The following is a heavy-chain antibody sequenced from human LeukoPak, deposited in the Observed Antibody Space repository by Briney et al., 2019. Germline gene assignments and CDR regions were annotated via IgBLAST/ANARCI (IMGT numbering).Heavy chain of an antibody. CDR2: MNHEGSET. CDR1: GFDFSGYW. D-gene: IGHD1-26*01. V-gene: IGHV3-7*01. Sequence: PGGSLGLSCAVSGFDFSGYWMTWVRQAPGKGLEWVATMNHEGSETYYLHSVKGRFTISRDNAENSLYLLMNGLRPEDMALYYCVRGERATFDAWGQGTLVTVSS. J-gene: IGHJ4*02. CDR3: VRGERATFDA.